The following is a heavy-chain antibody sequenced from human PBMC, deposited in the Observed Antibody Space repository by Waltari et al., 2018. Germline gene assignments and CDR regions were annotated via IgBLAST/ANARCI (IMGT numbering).Heavy chain of an antibody. D-gene: IGHD3-22*01. CDR1: GYSFTSYW. Sequence: EVQLVQSGAAVKKPGESLKISCKGSGYSFTSYWIGRVRPMHGKGLEWMGIIYPGDSDTRYSPSFQGQVTISADKSISTAYLQWSSLKASDTAMYYCARGSYYDSSGYYYDNAFDIWGQGTMVTVSS. V-gene: IGHV5-51*01. CDR3: ARGSYYDSSGYYYDNAFDI. J-gene: IGHJ3*02. CDR2: IYPGDSDT.